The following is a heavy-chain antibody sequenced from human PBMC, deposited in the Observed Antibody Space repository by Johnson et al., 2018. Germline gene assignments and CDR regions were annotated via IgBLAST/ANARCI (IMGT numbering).Heavy chain of an antibody. D-gene: IGHD3-9*01. CDR2: ISSDGSQK. CDR3: AREPLTIFWHHMDV. V-gene: IGHV3-30*03. CDR1: GFIFSDYG. J-gene: IGHJ6*03. Sequence: QVQLVQSGGGVVQPGRSLRLSCAASGFIFSDYGMHWVRQAPGKGLEFVAVISSDGSQKWYADSMQGRFTISRDNSINTLYLQINSLAAEDTAVYYCAREPLTIFWHHMDVWGKGTTVTVSS.